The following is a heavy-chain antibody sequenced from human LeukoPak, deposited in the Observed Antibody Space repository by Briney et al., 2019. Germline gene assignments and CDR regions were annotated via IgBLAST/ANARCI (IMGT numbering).Heavy chain of an antibody. Sequence: GGSLRLSCAASGFSFRNAWMHWVRQAPGKGLVWVSRIKGDGSVTVYADSVKGRFTISRDNAKNTFYLQMNSLRVEDTAVYYCARSDWFDPWGQGTLVTVSS. J-gene: IGHJ5*02. D-gene: IGHD3-3*01. CDR3: ARSDWFDP. CDR1: GFSFRNAW. CDR2: IKGDGSVT. V-gene: IGHV3-74*01.